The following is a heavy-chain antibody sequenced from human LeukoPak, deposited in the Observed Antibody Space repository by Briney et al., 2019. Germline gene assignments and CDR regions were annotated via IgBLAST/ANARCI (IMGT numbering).Heavy chain of an antibody. Sequence: GGSLRLSCAASGLTFSSHWMHWVRQAPGKGLVWVSRITNDGSSTTYADSVKGRFTISRDNAKNSLYLQMNSLRAEDTAVYYCSLAYDSSGYAFDYWGQGTLVTVSS. CDR1: GLTFSSHW. CDR3: SLAYDSSGYAFDY. D-gene: IGHD3-22*01. CDR2: ITNDGSST. V-gene: IGHV3-74*01. J-gene: IGHJ4*02.